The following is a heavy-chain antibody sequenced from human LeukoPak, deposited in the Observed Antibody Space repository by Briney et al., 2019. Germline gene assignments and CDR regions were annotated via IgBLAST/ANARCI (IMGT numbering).Heavy chain of an antibody. CDR1: GGSFSGHY. CDR2: INHSGST. Sequence: SETLSLTCAVYGGSFSGHYWSWIRQPPGKGLEWIGEINHSGSTNYNPSLKSRVTISVDTSKNQFSLKRSSVTAADTAVYYCASRTFEVEWLWGQGTLVTVSS. J-gene: IGHJ4*02. V-gene: IGHV4-34*01. CDR3: ASRTFEVEWL. D-gene: IGHD3-3*01.